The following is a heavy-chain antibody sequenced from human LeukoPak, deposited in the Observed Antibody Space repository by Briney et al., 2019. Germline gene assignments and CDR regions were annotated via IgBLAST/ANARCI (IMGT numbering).Heavy chain of an antibody. CDR2: INHSGST. Sequence: SETLSLTCAVYGGSFSGYYWSWIRQPPGKGLEWIGEINHSGSTNYNPSLKSRVTISVDTSKNQFSLKLSSVTAADTAVYYCARGVAPSGVPFDYWGQGTLVTVSS. CDR1: GGSFSGYY. CDR3: ARGVAPSGVPFDY. V-gene: IGHV4-34*01. J-gene: IGHJ4*02. D-gene: IGHD3-10*01.